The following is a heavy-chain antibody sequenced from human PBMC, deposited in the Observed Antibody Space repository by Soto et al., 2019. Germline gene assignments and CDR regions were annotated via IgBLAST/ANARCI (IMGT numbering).Heavy chain of an antibody. CDR1: GFTFSSYA. Sequence: PGGSLRLSCAASGFTFSSYAMSWVRQAPGKGLEWVSAISGSGGSTYYADSVKGRFTISRDNSKNTLYLQMNSLRAEDTAVYYCAFAGSGSYSNVPDAFDIWGQGTMVTVSS. D-gene: IGHD3-10*01. J-gene: IGHJ3*02. CDR2: ISGSGGST. CDR3: AFAGSGSYSNVPDAFDI. V-gene: IGHV3-23*01.